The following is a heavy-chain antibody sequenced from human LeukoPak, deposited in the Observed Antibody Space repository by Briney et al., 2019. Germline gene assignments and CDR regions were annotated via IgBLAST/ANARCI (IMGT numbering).Heavy chain of an antibody. J-gene: IGHJ6*02. D-gene: IGHD3-3*01. CDR2: IWYDGSNK. V-gene: IGHV3-33*06. CDR3: AKDLPVSRFLEWSDYYYYGMDV. CDR1: GFTFSSYG. Sequence: GGSLRLSCAASGFTFSSYGMHWVRQAPGKGLEWVAVIWYDGSNKYYADSVKGRFTISRDNSKNTLYLQMNSLRAEDTAVYYCAKDLPVSRFLEWSDYYYYGMDVWGQGTTVTVSS.